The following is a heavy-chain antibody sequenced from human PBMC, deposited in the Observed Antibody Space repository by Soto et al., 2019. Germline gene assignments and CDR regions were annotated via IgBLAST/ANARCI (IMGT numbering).Heavy chain of an antibody. D-gene: IGHD1-1*01. Sequence: QITLTESGPTLVNPTQTLTLTCTFSGFSLSTTGVGVGWIRQPPGKAPESLALIYWDDDKRYNPSLRSRLTIAKDTSRNQVFLTMTNMDPVDTATYFCAHRWGPYSNWNDGDFDYWGQGTLVTVSS. CDR2: IYWDDDK. V-gene: IGHV2-5*02. CDR1: GFSLSTTGVG. J-gene: IGHJ4*02. CDR3: AHRWGPYSNWNDGDFDY.